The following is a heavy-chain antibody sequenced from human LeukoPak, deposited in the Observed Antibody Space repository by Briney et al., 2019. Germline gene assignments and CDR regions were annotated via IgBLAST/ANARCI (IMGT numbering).Heavy chain of an antibody. CDR2: ISSSSSYI. CDR3: ARDGSSYAFDI. D-gene: IGHD6-13*01. CDR1: GFTFSSYS. V-gene: IGHV3-21*01. J-gene: IGHJ3*02. Sequence: GGSLRLSCAASGFTFSSYSMNWVRQAPGKGLEWVSSISSSSSYIYYADSVKGRFTISRDNAKNSLYLQINSLRAEDTDVYYCARDGSSYAFDIWGQGTKVTVSS.